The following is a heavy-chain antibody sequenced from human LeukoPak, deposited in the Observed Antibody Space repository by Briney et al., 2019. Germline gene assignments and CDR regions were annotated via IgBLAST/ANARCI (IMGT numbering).Heavy chain of an antibody. Sequence: PGGSLRLSCAASGFXFSGYWIYWVRQAPGKGLVWVSLINSDGSSTNYADSVKGRFTISRDNAKNTLYLQVNSLRADDTAVYYCARHLGTYSDHWGQGTLVTVSS. CDR3: ARHLGTYSDH. J-gene: IGHJ4*02. CDR2: INSDGSST. CDR1: GFXFSGYW. D-gene: IGHD7-27*01. V-gene: IGHV3-74*01.